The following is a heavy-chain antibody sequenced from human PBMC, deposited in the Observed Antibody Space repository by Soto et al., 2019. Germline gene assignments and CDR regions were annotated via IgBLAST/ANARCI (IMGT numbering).Heavy chain of an antibody. CDR3: ARGKGGIFGVVSYYYGMDV. CDR1: GGSFSGYY. Sequence: SETLSLTCAVYGGSFSGYYWSWIRQPPGKGLEWIGEINHSGSTNYNPSLKSRVTISVDTSKNQFSLKLSSVTAADTAVYYCARGKGGIFGVVSYYYGMDVWGQGTTVTVS. D-gene: IGHD3-3*01. CDR2: INHSGST. J-gene: IGHJ6*02. V-gene: IGHV4-34*01.